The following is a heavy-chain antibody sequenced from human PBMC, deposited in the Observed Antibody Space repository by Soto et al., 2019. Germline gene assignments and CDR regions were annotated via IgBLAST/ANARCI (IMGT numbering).Heavy chain of an antibody. D-gene: IGHD3-10*01. CDR2: IYYSGST. V-gene: IGHV4-59*08. J-gene: IGHJ4*02. CDR1: GGSISSYY. CDR3: ARHFGAGSGSYRSFDY. Sequence: SETLSLTCTVSGGSISSYYWSWIRQPPGKGLEWIGYIYYSGSTNYNPSLKSRVTISVDTSKNQFSLKLSSVTAADTAVYYCARHFGAGSGSYRSFDYWGQGTLVTVSS.